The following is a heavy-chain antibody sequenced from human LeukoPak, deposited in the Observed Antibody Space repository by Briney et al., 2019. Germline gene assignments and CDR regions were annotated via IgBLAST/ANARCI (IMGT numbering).Heavy chain of an antibody. J-gene: IGHJ3*02. CDR2: MQYDGSVE. CDR3: ASRIVGATGPPGAFDI. D-gene: IGHD1-26*01. CDR1: GISFSNYG. V-gene: IGHV3-30*02. Sequence: GGSLRLSCVASGISFSNYGTHWVRQAPGKGLEWVTFMQYDGSVEFYADSVKGRFTISRDNSKNTVYLQMTSLRADDTAVYYCASRIVGATGPPGAFDIWGQGTMVTVSS.